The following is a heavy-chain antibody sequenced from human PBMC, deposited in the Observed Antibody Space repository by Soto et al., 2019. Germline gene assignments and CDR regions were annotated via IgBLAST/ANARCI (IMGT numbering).Heavy chain of an antibody. CDR2: IWYDGSNK. V-gene: IGHV3-33*01. Sequence: GGSLRLSCAASGFTFSSYGMHWVRQAPGKGLEWVAVIWYDGSNKYYADSVKGRFTISRDDSKNTLYLQMNSLRAEDTAVYYCARDLKEYYYYYGMDGWGQGTTVTVP. J-gene: IGHJ6*02. CDR3: ARDLKEYYYYYGMDG. CDR1: GFTFSSYG.